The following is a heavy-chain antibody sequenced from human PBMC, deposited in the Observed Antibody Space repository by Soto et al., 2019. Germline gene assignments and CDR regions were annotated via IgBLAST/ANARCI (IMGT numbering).Heavy chain of an antibody. Sequence: GGSLRLSCVASGFTFSGSVMHWVRQASGKGLEWVGRIRPKVNSYATAYAASVKGRFAISRDDSKNTAYLQMNSLKMEDTAVYFCVRGGTATWPSDPWGQGTLVTVSS. D-gene: IGHD2-21*02. CDR2: IRPKVNSYAT. V-gene: IGHV3-73*01. J-gene: IGHJ5*02. CDR1: GFTFSGSV. CDR3: VRGGTATWPSDP.